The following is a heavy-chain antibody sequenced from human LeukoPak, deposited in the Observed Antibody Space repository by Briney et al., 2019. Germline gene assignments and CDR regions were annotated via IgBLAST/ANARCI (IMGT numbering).Heavy chain of an antibody. J-gene: IGHJ5*02. V-gene: IGHV4-59*01. Sequence: SETLSLTCTVSGGSISSYYWSWIRQPPGKGLEWIGYIYYSGSTNYNPSLKSRVTISVDTSKNQFSLKLSSVTAADTAVYYCARDRYGGNDHWGQGTLVTVSS. CDR3: ARDRYGGNDH. CDR1: GGSISSYY. CDR2: IYYSGST. D-gene: IGHD4-23*01.